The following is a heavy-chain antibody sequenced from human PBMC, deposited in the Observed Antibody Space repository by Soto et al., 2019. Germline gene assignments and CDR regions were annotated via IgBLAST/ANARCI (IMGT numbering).Heavy chain of an antibody. J-gene: IGHJ6*02. CDR3: ARRELLYSNYYGMDV. CDR2: IYPGDSDT. V-gene: IGHV5-51*01. Sequence: PGESLKISCKGSGYSFTSYWIGWVRQMPGKGLEWMGIIYPGDSDTRYSPSFQGQVTISADKPISTAYLQWSSLKASDTAMYYCARRELLYSNYYGMDVWGQGTTVTVSS. CDR1: GYSFTSYW. D-gene: IGHD3-10*01.